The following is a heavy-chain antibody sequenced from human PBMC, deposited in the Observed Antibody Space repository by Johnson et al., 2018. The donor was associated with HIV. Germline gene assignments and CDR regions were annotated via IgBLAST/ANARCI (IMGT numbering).Heavy chain of an antibody. V-gene: IGHV3-30*04. Sequence: QVQLVESGGGVVQPGKSLRLSCAASGFTFSTYAVHWVRQAPGQGLEWVAVLSYDGSIKYYADSVRGRFTISRDNSNNTLYLQMNSLRAEDTAVYYCARSYSGSTWDAFDIWGQGTLVTVSS. D-gene: IGHD1-26*01. J-gene: IGHJ3*02. CDR2: LSYDGSIK. CDR1: GFTFSTYA. CDR3: ARSYSGSTWDAFDI.